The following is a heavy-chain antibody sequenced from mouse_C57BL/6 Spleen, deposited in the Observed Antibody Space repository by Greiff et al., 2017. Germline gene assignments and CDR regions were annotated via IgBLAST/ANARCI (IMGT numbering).Heavy chain of an antibody. CDR2: ISSGGSYT. CDR3: ARQGWLLRDYFDY. Sequence: EVMLVESGGDLVKPGGSLKLSCAASGFTFSSYVMSWVRQTPDKRLEWVATISSGGSYTYYPDSVKGRFTMSRDNAKNTLYLQMSSLTSDDTAMYYCARQGWLLRDYFDYWGQGTTLTVSS. J-gene: IGHJ2*01. V-gene: IGHV5-6*01. CDR1: GFTFSSYV. D-gene: IGHD2-3*01.